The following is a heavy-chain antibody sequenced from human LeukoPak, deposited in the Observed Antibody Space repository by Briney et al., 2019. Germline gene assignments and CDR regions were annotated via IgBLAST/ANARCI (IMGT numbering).Heavy chain of an antibody. CDR1: GFTFSSYG. CDR3: ASFIAVAGTSAY. J-gene: IGHJ4*02. Sequence: GGSLRLSCAASGFTFSSYGMHWVRQAPGKGLEWVAVIWYDGSNKYYADSVEGRFTISRDNSKNTLYLQMNSLRAEDTAVYYCASFIAVAGTSAYWGQGTLVTVSS. CDR2: IWYDGSNK. D-gene: IGHD6-19*01. V-gene: IGHV3-33*01.